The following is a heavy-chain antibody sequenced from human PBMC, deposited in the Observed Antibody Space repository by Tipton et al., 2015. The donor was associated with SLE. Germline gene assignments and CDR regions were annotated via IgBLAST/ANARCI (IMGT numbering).Heavy chain of an antibody. Sequence: LRLSCTVSGGSINSGDYYWTWIRQHPGGGLEWIGYIYYSGSTWYNPSLKTRLIISVDTSKNQFSLNLSSVTAADTAVYYCASLTDYYGSGTNWGQGTLVTVSS. CDR2: IYYSGST. CDR3: ASLTDYYGSGTN. D-gene: IGHD3-10*01. J-gene: IGHJ4*02. CDR1: GGSINSGDYY. V-gene: IGHV4-31*03.